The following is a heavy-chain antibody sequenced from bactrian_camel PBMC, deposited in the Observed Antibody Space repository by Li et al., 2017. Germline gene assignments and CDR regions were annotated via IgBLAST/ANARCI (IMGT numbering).Heavy chain of an antibody. CDR2: ITKNGTT. CDR1: GYIYAYYC. V-gene: IGHV3S61*01. CDR3: AACQNQINGEPRY. Sequence: HVQLVESGGGSVQAGGSLRLSCRVSGYIYAYYCLGWFRQAPGNEREMVSIITKNGTTRYADSVKGRFTISQDNTKVTLCLNMNSLKSEDTAVYYCAACQNQINGEPRYWGQGT. D-gene: IGHD8*01. J-gene: IGHJ4*01.